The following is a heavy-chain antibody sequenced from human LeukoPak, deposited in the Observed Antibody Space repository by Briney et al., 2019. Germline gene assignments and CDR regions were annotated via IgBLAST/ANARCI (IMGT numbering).Heavy chain of an antibody. D-gene: IGHD2-15*01. J-gene: IGHJ4*02. CDR1: GYTFTRYA. CDR3: ASSYCSGGSCSLFDY. V-gene: IGHV1-3*01. Sequence: ASVKVSCKASGYTFTRYAMHWVRQAPGQRLEWMGWINAGNGNTKYSQKFQGRVTITRDTSASTAYMELSSLRSEDTAVYYCASSYCSGGSCSLFDYWGQGTLVTVSS. CDR2: INAGNGNT.